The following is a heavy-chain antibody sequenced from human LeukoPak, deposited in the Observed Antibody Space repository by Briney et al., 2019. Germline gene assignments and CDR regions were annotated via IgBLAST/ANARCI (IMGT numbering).Heavy chain of an antibody. CDR1: GGSISTYY. CDR3: ARERASAGPHFEH. D-gene: IGHD6-13*01. CDR2: NYNRGTT. V-gene: IGHV4-59*01. J-gene: IGHJ4*02. Sequence: ETLSLTCSVSGGSISTYYCSWIRQPPGKGLEWIGYNYNRGTTNYNPSLKSRVTISVDRSKNQFSLSLTSVTAADTAVYYCARERASAGPHFEHWGQGILVTVSS.